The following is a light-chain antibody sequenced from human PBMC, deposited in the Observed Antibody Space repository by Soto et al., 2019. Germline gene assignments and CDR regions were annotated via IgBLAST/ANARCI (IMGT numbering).Light chain of an antibody. CDR1: QSVTTR. J-gene: IGKJ5*01. CDR3: QQYGGSPIT. CDR2: GAS. V-gene: IGKV3-20*01. Sequence: EIVLTQSPGTLSLSPGERVTLSRRASQSVTTRLAWYQHKPGQAPTLLMSGASNRASGVPVRFSGSGSGTDFTLTITRLEPEDFALYYCQQYGGSPITFGLGTRLEIK.